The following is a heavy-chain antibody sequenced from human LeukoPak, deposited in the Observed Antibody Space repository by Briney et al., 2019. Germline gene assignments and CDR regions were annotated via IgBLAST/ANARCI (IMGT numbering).Heavy chain of an antibody. CDR2: ISSRGGTI. D-gene: IGHD5-12*01. Sequence: GGSLRLSCAASGFTFSSYIMNWVRQAPGKGLEWVSYISSRGGTIYYADSVKGRFTISRDNAKNSLYLQMNSLRAEDTAVYYCARQGWLRGNFLDYWGQGALVTVSS. J-gene: IGHJ4*02. CDR1: GFTFSSYI. V-gene: IGHV3-48*01. CDR3: ARQGWLRGNFLDY.